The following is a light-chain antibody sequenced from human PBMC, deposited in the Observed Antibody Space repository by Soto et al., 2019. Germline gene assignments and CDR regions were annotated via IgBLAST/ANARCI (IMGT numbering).Light chain of an antibody. V-gene: IGKV1-12*01. J-gene: IGKJ4*01. CDR2: AAS. CDR3: QQANSFTLT. CDR1: QGISSW. Sequence: DIQRTQSPSSVSASVGDRVTITCRASQGISSWLAWYQKKPGKAPNLLIYAASSLHSGVPSRFSGSGSGTDFNLTISRLQTEDFATYYCQQANSFTLTFGGGTKLDIK.